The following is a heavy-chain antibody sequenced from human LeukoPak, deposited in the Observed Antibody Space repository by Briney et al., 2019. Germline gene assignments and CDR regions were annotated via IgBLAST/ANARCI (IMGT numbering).Heavy chain of an antibody. Sequence: GGSLRLSCAASGFTFSSYAMHWVRQAPGKGLEWVAVISYDGSNKYNADSVKGRFTMSRDNSKNTLYLQMNSLRAEDTAVYYCARDNDLVAAGYYFDYWGQGTLVTASS. CDR1: GFTFSSYA. V-gene: IGHV3-30*04. CDR2: ISYDGSNK. J-gene: IGHJ4*02. CDR3: ARDNDLVAAGYYFDY. D-gene: IGHD6-13*01.